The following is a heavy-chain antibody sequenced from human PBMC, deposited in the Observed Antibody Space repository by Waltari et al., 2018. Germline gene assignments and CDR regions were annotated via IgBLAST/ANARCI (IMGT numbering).Heavy chain of an antibody. J-gene: IGHJ3*02. Sequence: EVQLVESGGGLVKPGGSLRLSCAASGFTFSSYSMNWVRQAPGRGLEWVSSISSSSSYIYYADSVKGLFTISRDNAKNSLYLQLNSLRAEDTAVYYCARKTGAYDSYGADAFDIWGQGTMVTVSS. V-gene: IGHV3-21*01. CDR1: GFTFSSYS. CDR2: ISSSSSYI. D-gene: IGHD3-22*01. CDR3: ARKTGAYDSYGADAFDI.